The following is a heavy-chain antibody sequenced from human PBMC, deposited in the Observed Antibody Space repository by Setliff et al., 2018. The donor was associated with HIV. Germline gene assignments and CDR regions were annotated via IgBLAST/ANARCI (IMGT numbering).Heavy chain of an antibody. V-gene: IGHV4-39*01. J-gene: IGHJ4*02. CDR1: GGSINRSNYY. CDR3: ARQTWEYYDTLTGYYRSPKNFDS. D-gene: IGHD3-9*01. Sequence: PSETLSLTCTVPGGSINRSNYYWGWIRRPPGKGLEWIGTISYTGSTYYDPSLKSRVTISLDTSKNQFFLKLSSVTAPDTAIYYCARQTWEYYDTLTGYYRSPKNFDSWGQGTLVTVSS. CDR2: ISYTGST.